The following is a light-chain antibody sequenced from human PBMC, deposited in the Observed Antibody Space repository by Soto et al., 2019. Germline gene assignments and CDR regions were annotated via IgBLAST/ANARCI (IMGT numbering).Light chain of an antibody. Sequence: QSALTQPASVSGSPGQSITISCTGTSSDVGAYPYVAWYQHHPGKAPKLMIYDVFNRPSGVSHRFSASKSGNTASLTISGLQADDEADYYCSSYTNSRSRVFGGGTKLTVL. J-gene: IGLJ3*02. CDR2: DVF. V-gene: IGLV2-14*03. CDR3: SSYTNSRSRV. CDR1: SSDVGAYPY.